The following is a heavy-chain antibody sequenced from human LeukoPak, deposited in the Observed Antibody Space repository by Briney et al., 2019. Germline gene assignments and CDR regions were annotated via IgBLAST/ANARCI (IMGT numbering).Heavy chain of an antibody. D-gene: IGHD2-2*01. V-gene: IGHV4-61*02. CDR1: GGSISSGSYY. Sequence: SETLSLTCTVSGGSISSGSYYWSWIRQPAGKGLEWIRRIYTSGSNNYNPSLKSRVTISVDASKNQFSLKLSSVTAADTAVYYCARGTSPRYCSSTSCSYFDYWGQGTLVTVSS. CDR2: IYTSGSN. J-gene: IGHJ4*02. CDR3: ARGTSPRYCSSTSCSYFDY.